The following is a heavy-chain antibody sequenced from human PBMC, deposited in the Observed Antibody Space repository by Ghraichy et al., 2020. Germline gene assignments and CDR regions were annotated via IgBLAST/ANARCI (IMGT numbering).Heavy chain of an antibody. J-gene: IGHJ3*02. D-gene: IGHD1-26*01. CDR2: FDPEDGET. CDR3: ATDSPLYSGSYWDAFDI. Sequence: SVKVSCKVSGYTLTELSMHWVRQAPGKGLEWMGGFDPEDGETIYAQKFQGRVTMTEDTSTDTAYMELSSLRSEDTAVYYCATDSPLYSGSYWDAFDIWGQGTMVTVSS. CDR1: GYTLTELS. V-gene: IGHV1-24*01.